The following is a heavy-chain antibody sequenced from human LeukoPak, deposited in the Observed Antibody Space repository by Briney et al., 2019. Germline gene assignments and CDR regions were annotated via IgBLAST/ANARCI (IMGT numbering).Heavy chain of an antibody. V-gene: IGHV4-38-2*02. CDR3: ARDLRYFSL. CDR1: GYSISTGYY. Sequence: PSETLPLTCTVSGYSISTGYYWDWIRQPPGEGPEWIGSIYHSGSTYYNPSLKGRVTISRDTSKNQFSLKLSSVTAADTAVYYCARDLRYFSLWGQGTLVTVSS. J-gene: IGHJ4*02. CDR2: IYHSGST. D-gene: IGHD3-9*01.